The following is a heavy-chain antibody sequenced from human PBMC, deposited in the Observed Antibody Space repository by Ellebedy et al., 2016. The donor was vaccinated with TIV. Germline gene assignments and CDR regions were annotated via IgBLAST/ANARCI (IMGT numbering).Heavy chain of an antibody. J-gene: IGHJ4*02. D-gene: IGHD1-26*01. Sequence: GGSLRLXXAASGFSFSGYSFHWARQAPGKGLEWVAFIPHAGRNEYYADSVKGRFTISRDNSRSTVYLQMNSLRTEDTAVYYCARDGRVGSYPRGVYWGQGTLVTVSA. CDR3: ARDGRVGSYPRGVY. CDR2: IPHAGRNE. CDR1: GFSFSGYS. V-gene: IGHV3-30*03.